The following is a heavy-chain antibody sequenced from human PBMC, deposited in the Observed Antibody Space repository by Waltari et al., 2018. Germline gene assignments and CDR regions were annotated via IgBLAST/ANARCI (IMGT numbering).Heavy chain of an antibody. CDR3: AREQELESFLAFDI. D-gene: IGHD1-1*01. J-gene: IGHJ3*02. Sequence: QVQLQESGPGLVKPSQTLSLTCTVSGGSISSGSYYWSWIRQPAGKGLEWIGRIYTRVSTNYNPSLKSRVTISVETSKNQFFLKLSSVTAADTAVYYCAREQELESFLAFDIWGQGTMVTVSS. V-gene: IGHV4-61*02. CDR2: IYTRVST. CDR1: GGSISSGSYY.